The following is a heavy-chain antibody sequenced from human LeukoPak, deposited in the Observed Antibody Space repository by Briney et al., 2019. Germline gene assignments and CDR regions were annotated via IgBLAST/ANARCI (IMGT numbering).Heavy chain of an antibody. D-gene: IGHD6-19*01. J-gene: IGHJ5*02. CDR3: ARDLPSIAVATQDNWFDP. CDR2: IIPIFGTA. CDR1: GGTFSSYA. V-gene: IGHV1-69*13. Sequence: GASVKVSCKASGGTFSSYAISWVRQAPGRGLEWMGGIIPIFGTANYAQKFQGRVTITADESTSTAYMELSSLRSEDTAVYYCARDLPSIAVATQDNWFDPWGQGTLVTVSS.